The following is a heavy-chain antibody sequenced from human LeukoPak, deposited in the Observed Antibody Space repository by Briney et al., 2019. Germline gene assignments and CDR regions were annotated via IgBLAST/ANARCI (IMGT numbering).Heavy chain of an antibody. CDR3: AKGRYFDWLGMDDY. Sequence: GGSLRLSCATSGFTFSSYGMSWVRQAPGKGLEWVSAISGSGGSTYYADSVKGRFTISRDNSKNTLYLQMNSLRAEDTAVYYCAKGRYFDWLGMDDYWGQGTLVTVSS. D-gene: IGHD3-9*01. J-gene: IGHJ4*02. CDR2: ISGSGGST. V-gene: IGHV3-23*01. CDR1: GFTFSSYG.